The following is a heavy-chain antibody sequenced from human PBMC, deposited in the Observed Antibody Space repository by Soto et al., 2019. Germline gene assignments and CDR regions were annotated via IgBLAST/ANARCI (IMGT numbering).Heavy chain of an antibody. CDR3: AKDNRLRYDHDSSGLY. D-gene: IGHD3-22*01. CDR1: GLTFSSYA. Sequence: EVQLLESGGGLVQPGGSLRLSCAASGLTFSSYAMSWVRQAPGKGLEWVSAISGSGGSTYYADSVKGRFTISRDNSKNTLYLQMNSLRAEDTAVYYCAKDNRLRYDHDSSGLYWGQGTLVTVSS. V-gene: IGHV3-23*01. CDR2: ISGSGGST. J-gene: IGHJ4*02.